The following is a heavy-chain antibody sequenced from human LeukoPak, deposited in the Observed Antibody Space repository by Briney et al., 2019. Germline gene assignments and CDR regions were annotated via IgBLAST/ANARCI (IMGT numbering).Heavy chain of an antibody. D-gene: IGHD3-3*01. V-gene: IGHV3-7*01. CDR1: GFTLSNHW. CDR3: ARALVTIFGVVPNAFDY. Sequence: PGGSLRLSCAASGFTLSNHWMIWVRQAPGKGLECVANIKQDGTEKYYLDSVKGRFTISRDNAKNSLYLQMNSLRVEDTAVYYCARALVTIFGVVPNAFDYWGQGTLVTVSS. J-gene: IGHJ4*02. CDR2: IKQDGTEK.